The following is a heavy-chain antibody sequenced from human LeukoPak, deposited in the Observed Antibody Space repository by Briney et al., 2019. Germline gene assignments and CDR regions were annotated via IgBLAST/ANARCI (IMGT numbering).Heavy chain of an antibody. CDR3: ARVADYYDSSGYPDAFDI. Sequence: PGGSLRLSCAASGFTVSSNYMSWVRQAPGKGLEWVSVIYSGGSTYYVDSVKGRFTISRDNSKNTLYLQMNGLRAEDTGVYYCARVADYYDSSGYPDAFDIWGQGTMVTVSS. V-gene: IGHV3-53*01. CDR2: IYSGGST. J-gene: IGHJ3*02. CDR1: GFTVSSNY. D-gene: IGHD3-22*01.